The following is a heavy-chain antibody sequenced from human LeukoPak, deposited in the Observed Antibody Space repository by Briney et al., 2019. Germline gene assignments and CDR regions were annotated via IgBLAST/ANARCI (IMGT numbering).Heavy chain of an antibody. D-gene: IGHD1-1*01. CDR2: IYPGDSDT. J-gene: IGHJ2*01. CDR1: GYSFTSYW. V-gene: IGHV5-51*01. CDR3: ARRLDYWYFDL. Sequence: GESLKISCKGSGYSFTSYWIGWVRQMPGKGLEWMGIIYPGDSDTRYSPSFQGQVTISADRSISTAYLQWSSLKASDSAMYYCARRLDYWYFDLWGRGTLVTVSS.